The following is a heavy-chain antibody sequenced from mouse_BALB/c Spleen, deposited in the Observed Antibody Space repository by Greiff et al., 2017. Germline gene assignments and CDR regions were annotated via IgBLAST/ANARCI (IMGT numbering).Heavy chain of an antibody. J-gene: IGHJ1*01. CDR3: ARDRGNYGSSYWYFDV. V-gene: IGHV2-9*02. Sequence: QVQLQQSGPGLVAPSQSLSITCTVSGFSLTSYGVHWVRQPPGKGLEWLGVIWAGGSTNYNSALMSRLSISKDNSKSQVFLKMNSLQTDDTAMYYCARDRGNYGSSYWYFDVWGAGTTVTVSS. CDR1: GFSLTSYG. D-gene: IGHD1-1*01. CDR2: IWAGGST.